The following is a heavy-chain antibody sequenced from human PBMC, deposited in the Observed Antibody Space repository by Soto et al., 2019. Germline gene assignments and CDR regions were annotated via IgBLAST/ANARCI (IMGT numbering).Heavy chain of an antibody. V-gene: IGHV2-5*02. CDR3: ARFYDYIWGSYRSPDY. CDR1: GFSLSTSGVG. CDR2: IYWDDDK. D-gene: IGHD3-16*02. Sequence: QITLKESGPTLVKPTQTLTLTCTFSGFSLSTSGVGVGWIRQPPGKALECLALIYWDDDKRYSPSLKSRLTITKDTSKNQVVLTMTNMDPVDTATYYCARFYDYIWGSYRSPDYWGQGTLVTVSS. J-gene: IGHJ4*02.